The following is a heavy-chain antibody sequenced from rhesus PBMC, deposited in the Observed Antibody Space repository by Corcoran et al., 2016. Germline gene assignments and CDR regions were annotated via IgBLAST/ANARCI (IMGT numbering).Heavy chain of an antibody. CDR2: ISPYNGNQ. V-gene: IGHV1-180*01. D-gene: IGHD1-14*01. CDR1: GYPFITYY. CDR3: TRASTSAGTRTNRFDV. Sequence: QVQLVQAGGEIKQPGASVKLSCKASGYPFITYYIHWVRQAPGHGLEWRGLISPYNGNQAYAQNFQGRVTITTDTSTSTGYMELSSLRSEDTAVYYCTRASTSAGTRTNRFDVWGPGVLVTVSS. J-gene: IGHJ5-1*01.